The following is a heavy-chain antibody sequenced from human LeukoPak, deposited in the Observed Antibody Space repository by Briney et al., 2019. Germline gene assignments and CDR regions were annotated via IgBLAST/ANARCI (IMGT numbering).Heavy chain of an antibody. CDR1: GFTVSSSY. CDR3: ARVGRYNWFDP. V-gene: IGHV3-53*01. J-gene: IGHJ5*02. CDR2: IYSGGST. Sequence: PAGSLRLSCAASGFTVSSSYMSWVRQAPGKGLDWVSIIYSGGSTYYADSVKGRFTISRDNSKNTLYLQTDSLRADDTAVYFCARVGRYNWFDPWGQGTRVTVSS.